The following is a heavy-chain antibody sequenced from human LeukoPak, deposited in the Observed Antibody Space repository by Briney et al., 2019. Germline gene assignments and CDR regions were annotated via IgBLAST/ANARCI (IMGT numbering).Heavy chain of an antibody. V-gene: IGHV3-48*02. J-gene: IGHJ6*02. CDR1: GFSVSNNY. CDR3: ARTDGMDV. CDR2: ISSSSSTI. Sequence: PGGSLRLSCTASGFSVSNNYMSWVRQAPGKGLEWVSYISSSSSTIYYADSVKGRFTISRDNAKNSLYLQMNSLRDEDTAVYYCARTDGMDVWGQGTTVTVSS.